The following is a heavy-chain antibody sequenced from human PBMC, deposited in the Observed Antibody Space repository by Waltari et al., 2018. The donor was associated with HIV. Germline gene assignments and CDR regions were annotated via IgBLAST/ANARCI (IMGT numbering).Heavy chain of an antibody. J-gene: IGHJ2*01. V-gene: IGHV4-39*01. CDR1: GGSISSNYYF. CDR3: ARQRGSGLWYFDL. D-gene: IGHD3-10*01. CDR2: ISHTGGPT. Sequence: QSQLQESDPGLVKPSETLSLTCTVSGGSISSNYYFWAWVRQPPGKGLEWIGTISHTGGPTYYNPSLNSRVIISVDTSNGQSSLKLSSMTATDTAVYYCARQRGSGLWYFDLWGRGTLVSVSS.